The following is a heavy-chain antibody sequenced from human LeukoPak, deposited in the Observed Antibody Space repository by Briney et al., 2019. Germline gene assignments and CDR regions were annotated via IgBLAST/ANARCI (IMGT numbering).Heavy chain of an antibody. J-gene: IGHJ1*01. CDR3: ARHYGGNSVTAGFQY. Sequence: ASVKVSCKASGYTFTGYYMHWVRQAPGQGLEWMGLINPNSGGTDFAQKFQGRVTMSRDTSINTAYMELSSVTSEDTALYFCARHYGGNSVTAGFQYWGQGTLVTVSS. CDR1: GYTFTGYY. V-gene: IGHV1-2*02. D-gene: IGHD4-23*01. CDR2: INPNSGGT.